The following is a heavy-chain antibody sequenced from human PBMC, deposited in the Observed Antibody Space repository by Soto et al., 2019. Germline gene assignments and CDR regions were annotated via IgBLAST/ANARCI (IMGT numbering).Heavy chain of an antibody. Sequence: PGGSLRLSCAASGFTFSSYAMSWVRQAPGKGLEWVSAISGSGGNTYYADSVKGRFTMSRDNSKSTVYLQMNSLRAEDTAVYYCAKTEGYPYYFDYWGQGTLVTVSS. CDR1: GFTFSSYA. J-gene: IGHJ4*02. D-gene: IGHD6-13*01. V-gene: IGHV3-23*01. CDR3: AKTEGYPYYFDY. CDR2: ISGSGGNT.